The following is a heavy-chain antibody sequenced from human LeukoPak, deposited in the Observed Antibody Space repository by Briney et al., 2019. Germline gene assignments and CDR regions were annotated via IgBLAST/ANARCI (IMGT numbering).Heavy chain of an antibody. CDR3: ARDPGIGDY. J-gene: IGHJ4*02. CDR2: ITSSSSYI. V-gene: IGHV3-21*01. CDR1: GFTFSNYN. Sequence: GGSLRLSCAASGFTFSNYNMNWVRQAPGKGLEWVSSITSSSSYIYYADSVKGRFTVSGDNAKNSLYLQMNSLRAEDTAVYYCARDPGIGDYWGQGTLVTVSS. D-gene: IGHD1-26*01.